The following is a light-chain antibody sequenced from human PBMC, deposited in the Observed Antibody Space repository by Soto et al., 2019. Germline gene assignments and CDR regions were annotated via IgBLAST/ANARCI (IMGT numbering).Light chain of an antibody. CDR2: EGS. V-gene: IGLV2-23*03. Sequence: QSALTQPASVSGSPGQSITISCTGTSSDVGSYNLVSWYPQHPGKAPKLMIYEGSKRASGVSNRFSGSKSGITASLTISGLQAEDEADYYCCSYAGSSTFVVVGGGTQLTVL. J-gene: IGLJ2*01. CDR1: SSDVGSYNL. CDR3: CSYAGSSTFVV.